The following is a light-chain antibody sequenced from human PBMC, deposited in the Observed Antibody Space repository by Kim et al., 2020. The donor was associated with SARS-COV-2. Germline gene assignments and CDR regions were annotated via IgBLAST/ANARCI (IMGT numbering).Light chain of an antibody. CDR3: QQYGSYSRT. CDR1: QSISGW. J-gene: IGKJ1*01. CDR2: DAS. V-gene: IGKV1-5*01. Sequence: VGDRVTITCRASQSISGWLAWYQQKPGKAPNLLIFDASILVSGVPSRFSGSGSGTEFTLTISSLQPDDFATYHCQQYGSYSRTFGQGTKVDIK.